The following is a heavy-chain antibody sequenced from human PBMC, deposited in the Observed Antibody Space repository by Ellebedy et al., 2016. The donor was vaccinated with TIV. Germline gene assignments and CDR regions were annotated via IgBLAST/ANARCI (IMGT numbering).Heavy chain of an antibody. CDR1: GYTLTELS. J-gene: IGHJ6*03. CDR3: TVGYYYYYMDV. CDR2: FDPEDGET. D-gene: IGHD4-23*01. V-gene: IGHV1-24*01. Sequence: ASVKVSCXVSGYTLTELSMHWVRQAPGKGLEWMGGFDPEDGETIYAQKFQGRVTMTEDTSTDTAYMELSSLRSEDTAVYYCTVGYYYYYMDVWGKGTTVTVSS.